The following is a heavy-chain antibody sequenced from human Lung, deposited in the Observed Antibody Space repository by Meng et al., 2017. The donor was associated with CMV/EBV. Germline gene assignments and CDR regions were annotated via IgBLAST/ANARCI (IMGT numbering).Heavy chain of an antibody. J-gene: IGHJ6*02. Sequence: SXTXSLXCAVSGGSSGSYYWSWIRQPPGKRLEWIGYIYYSGSTSYNPSLKSRVTISVDTSKNQFSLKLSSVTAADTAVYYCARGSGYYGSGSYYSRYYYGMDVWXQGTTVTVSS. CDR3: ARGSGYYGSGSYYSRYYYGMDV. D-gene: IGHD3-10*01. CDR2: IYYSGST. CDR1: GGSSGSYY. V-gene: IGHV4-59*01.